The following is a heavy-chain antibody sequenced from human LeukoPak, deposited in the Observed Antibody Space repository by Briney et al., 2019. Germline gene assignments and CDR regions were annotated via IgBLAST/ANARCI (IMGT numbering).Heavy chain of an antibody. CDR3: ASGNWALSNWFDP. Sequence: PSETLSLTCTVSGGSISSSSYYWGWIRRPPGKGLEWIGSIYYSGSTYYNPSLKSRVTISVDTSKNQFSLKLSSVTAADTAVYYCASGNWALSNWFDPWGQGTLVTVSS. CDR1: GGSISSSSYY. V-gene: IGHV4-39*07. CDR2: IYYSGST. J-gene: IGHJ5*02. D-gene: IGHD7-27*01.